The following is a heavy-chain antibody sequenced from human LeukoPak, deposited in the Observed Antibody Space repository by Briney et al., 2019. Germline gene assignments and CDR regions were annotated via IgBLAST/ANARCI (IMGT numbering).Heavy chain of an antibody. Sequence: GGSLRLSCAASGFTFSSYAMHWVRQAPGKGLEWVAVISYDGSNKYYADSVKGRFTISRDNSKNTLYLQMNSPRAEDTAVYYCARDQRIAPLKTAGMDVWGQGTTVTVSS. CDR3: ARDQRIAPLKTAGMDV. CDR2: ISYDGSNK. V-gene: IGHV3-30*04. J-gene: IGHJ6*02. D-gene: IGHD6-13*01. CDR1: GFTFSSYA.